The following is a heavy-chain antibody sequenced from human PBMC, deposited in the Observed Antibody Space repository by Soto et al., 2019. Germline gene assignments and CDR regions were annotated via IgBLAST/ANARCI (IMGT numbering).Heavy chain of an antibody. J-gene: IGHJ1*01. CDR1: EYTFTSYS. D-gene: IGHD2-2*01. CDR2: INPSGGST. CDR3: ARVSLGYCSSTSCWDFQH. V-gene: IGHV1-46*01. Sequence: ASVKVSCNAYEYTFTSYSMNWGRQAPGQGLEWMGIINPSGGSTSYAQKFQGRVTMTRDTSTSTVYMELSSLRSEDTAVYYCARVSLGYCSSTSCWDFQHWGQGTLVTVSS.